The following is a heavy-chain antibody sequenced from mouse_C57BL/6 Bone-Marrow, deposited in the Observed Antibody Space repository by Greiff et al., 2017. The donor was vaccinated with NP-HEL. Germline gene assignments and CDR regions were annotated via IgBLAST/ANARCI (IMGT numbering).Heavy chain of an antibody. V-gene: IGHV1-39*01. CDR2: INPNYGTT. CDR1: GYSFTDYN. CDR3: ANYCGSSYYAMDY. Sequence: VQLQQSGPELVKPGASVKISCKASGYSFTDYNMNWVKQSNGKSLEWIGVINPNYGTTSYNQKFKGKATLTVDQSSSTAYMQLNSLTAEDSAVYYSANYCGSSYYAMDYWGQGTSVTVSS. D-gene: IGHD1-1*01. J-gene: IGHJ4*01.